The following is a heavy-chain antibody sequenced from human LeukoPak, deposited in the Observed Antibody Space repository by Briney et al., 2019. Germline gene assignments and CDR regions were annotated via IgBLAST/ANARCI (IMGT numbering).Heavy chain of an antibody. CDR2: INPNSGGT. Sequence: ASVKVSCKASGYTFTGYYTHWVRQAPGQGLEWMGWINPNSGGTNYAQKFQGRVTMTRDTSISTAYMELSRLRSDDTAVYYCASELSSSGWYFLNDYWGQGTLVTVSS. CDR3: ASELSSSGWYFLNDY. CDR1: GYTFTGYY. J-gene: IGHJ4*02. D-gene: IGHD6-19*01. V-gene: IGHV1-2*02.